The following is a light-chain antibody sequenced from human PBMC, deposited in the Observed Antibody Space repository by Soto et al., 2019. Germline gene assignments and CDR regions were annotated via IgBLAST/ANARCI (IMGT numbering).Light chain of an antibody. J-gene: IGKJ1*01. CDR2: KTS. CDR3: QHWTDYSWT. CDR1: QSLTMW. Sequence: DIHMTQSPSTLSASVGDRVTITCRASQSLTMWLARYQQKPGKAPNLLIYKTSSLESGVPSRFSGSGSGTEFTLTISSLQLDDFATYYCQHWTDYSWTFGQGTKVEVK. V-gene: IGKV1-5*03.